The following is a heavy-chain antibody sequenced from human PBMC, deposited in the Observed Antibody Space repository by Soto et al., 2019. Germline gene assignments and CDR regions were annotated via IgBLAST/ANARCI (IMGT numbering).Heavy chain of an antibody. Sequence: PGWSLRLSCAASGFTFRSYWMSWVRQAPGKGLEWVANIKQDGSEKYYVDSVKGRFTISRDNAKNSLYLQMNSLRAEDTAVYYCARDVTRGIEAALYYYGVDVWGQGTKVTFSS. V-gene: IGHV3-7*01. CDR3: ARDVTRGIEAALYYYGVDV. D-gene: IGHD6-13*01. CDR2: IKQDGSEK. J-gene: IGHJ6*02. CDR1: GFTFRSYW.